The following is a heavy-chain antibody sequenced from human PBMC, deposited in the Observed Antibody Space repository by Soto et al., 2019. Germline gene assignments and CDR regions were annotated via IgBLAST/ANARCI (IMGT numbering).Heavy chain of an antibody. V-gene: IGHV3-13*01. CDR2: IGTAGDT. CDR1: GFTFSSYD. D-gene: IGHD4-17*01. CDR3: ARVRTTVTTGPGYWYFDL. Sequence: GGSLRLSCAASGFTFSSYDMHWVRQATGKGLEWVSAIGTAGDTYYPGSVKGRFTISRENAKNSLYLQMNSLRAGDTAVYYCARVRTTVTTGPGYWYFDLWGRGTLVTVS. J-gene: IGHJ2*01.